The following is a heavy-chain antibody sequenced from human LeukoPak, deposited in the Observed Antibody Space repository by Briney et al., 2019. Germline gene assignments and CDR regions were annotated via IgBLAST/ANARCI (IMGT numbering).Heavy chain of an antibody. J-gene: IGHJ4*02. V-gene: IGHV3-21*01. Sequence: PGGSLRLSCAASGFTFSSYSMNWVRQAPGKGLEWASSISSSSSYIYYADSVKGRFTISRDNAKNSLYLQMNSLRAEDTAVYYCARDFDWGTADYFDYWGQGTLVTVSS. CDR2: ISSSSSYI. CDR1: GFTFSSYS. D-gene: IGHD7-27*01. CDR3: ARDFDWGTADYFDY.